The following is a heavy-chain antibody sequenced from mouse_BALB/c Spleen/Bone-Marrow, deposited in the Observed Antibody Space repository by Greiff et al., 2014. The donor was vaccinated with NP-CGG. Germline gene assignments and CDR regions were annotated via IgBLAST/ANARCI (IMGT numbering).Heavy chain of an antibody. V-gene: IGHV5-15*02. Sequence: VQLQQSGGALVQPGGSRKLSCAASGFTFSDYGMAWVRQAPGKGPEWVAFISNLAYSIYYTDTVTGRFTISRENAKNTLYLEMISLRSEDTAMYYCARETTRGAMDYWGQGTSVTVSS. J-gene: IGHJ4*01. D-gene: IGHD2-1*01. CDR2: ISNLAYSI. CDR1: GFTFSDYG. CDR3: ARETTRGAMDY.